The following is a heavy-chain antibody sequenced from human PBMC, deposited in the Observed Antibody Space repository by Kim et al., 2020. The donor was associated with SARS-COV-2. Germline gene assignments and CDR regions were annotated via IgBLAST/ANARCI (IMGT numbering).Heavy chain of an antibody. CDR3: AGTFSSTAGF. Sequence: NIYYADSVKGRFTISRDNAKNSLYLQMYSLRAGDTAVYYCAGTFSSTAGFWGQGTLVTVSS. J-gene: IGHJ1*01. CDR2: NI. D-gene: IGHD4-17*01. V-gene: IGHV3-11*01.